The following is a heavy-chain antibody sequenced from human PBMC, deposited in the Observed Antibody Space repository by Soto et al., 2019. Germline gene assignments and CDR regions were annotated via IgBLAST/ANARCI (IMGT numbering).Heavy chain of an antibody. CDR2: ISYDGSNK. Sequence: PGGSLRLSCAASGFTFSSYGMHWVRQAPGKGLEWVAVISYDGSNKYYADSVKGRFTISRDNSRNTLYLQMNSLRAEDTAVYYCAKVRGGSYNYGIYYFDYWGQGTLVTVSS. CDR3: AKVRGGSYNYGIYYFDY. J-gene: IGHJ4*02. V-gene: IGHV3-30*18. D-gene: IGHD1-26*01. CDR1: GFTFSSYG.